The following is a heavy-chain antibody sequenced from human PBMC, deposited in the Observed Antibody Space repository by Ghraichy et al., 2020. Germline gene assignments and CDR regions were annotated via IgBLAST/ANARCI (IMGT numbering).Heavy chain of an antibody. V-gene: IGHV3-66*02. D-gene: IGHD6-13*01. CDR1: GFTVSSNY. CDR3: AREEYSSSWYNNYGMDV. CDR2: IYSGGST. Sequence: GGSLRLSCAASGFTVSSNYMSWVRQAPGKGLEWVSVIYSGGSTYYADSVKGRFTISRDNSKNTLYLQMNSLRAEDTAVYYCAREEYSSSWYNNYGMDVWGQGTTVTVSS. J-gene: IGHJ6*02.